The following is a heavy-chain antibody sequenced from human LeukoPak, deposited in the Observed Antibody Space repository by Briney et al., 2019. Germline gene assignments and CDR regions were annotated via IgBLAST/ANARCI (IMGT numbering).Heavy chain of an antibody. J-gene: IGHJ4*02. CDR3: ARAKTDGDYVDY. V-gene: IGHV1-8*01. D-gene: IGHD4-17*01. CDR2: MNPNSGNT. Sequence: ASVKVSCKASGYTFTSYDINWVRQATGQGLEWMGWMNPNSGNTGYAQKFQGRVTMTRNTSISTAYMELSSLRSEDTAVYYCARAKTDGDYVDYWGLGTLVTVSS. CDR1: GYTFTSYD.